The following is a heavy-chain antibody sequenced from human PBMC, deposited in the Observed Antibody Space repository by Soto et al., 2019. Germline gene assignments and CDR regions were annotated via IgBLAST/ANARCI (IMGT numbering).Heavy chain of an antibody. D-gene: IGHD6-13*01. CDR3: AKLGSSTWSPHYYFDY. CDR1: GFIFSSYA. CDR2: ITGSGGDT. Sequence: GGSLRLSCAASGFIFSSYAMGWVRQTPGKGLEWVSAITGSGGDTYYIGSVKGRFTISRDNSKNTLYLQMTSLRAEDTALYYCAKLGSSTWSPHYYFDYWGQGSLVTVSS. J-gene: IGHJ4*02. V-gene: IGHV3-23*01.